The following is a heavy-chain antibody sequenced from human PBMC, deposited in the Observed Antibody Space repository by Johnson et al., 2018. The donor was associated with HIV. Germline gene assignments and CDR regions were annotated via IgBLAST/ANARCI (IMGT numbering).Heavy chain of an antibody. CDR1: GFTFSDYY. J-gene: IGHJ3*02. V-gene: IGHV3-74*01. D-gene: IGHD3-10*01. CDR3: ARDPLLHGSTFDM. CDR2: INSDGSST. Sequence: QLVESGGGLVKPGGSLRLSCAASGFTFSDYYMSWIRQAPGKGLVWVSRINSDGSSTSYADSVKGRLTISRDNAKKSLYLQMNSLRAEDTAVYYCARDPLLHGSTFDMWGPGTMVTVSS.